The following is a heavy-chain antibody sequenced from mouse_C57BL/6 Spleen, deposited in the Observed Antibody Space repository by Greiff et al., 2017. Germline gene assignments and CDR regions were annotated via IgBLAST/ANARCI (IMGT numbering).Heavy chain of an antibody. CDR2: IDPSDSDT. J-gene: IGHJ4*01. V-gene: IGHV1-52*01. D-gene: IGHD5-5*01. CDR3: ARRGGPTFSDY. Sequence: QVQLQQPGAELVRPGSSVKLSCKASGYTFTSYWMHWVKQRPKHGLEWIGNIDPSDSDTHYNQKFKDKATLTEDTSSSTACMQLSSLPSVDYSVYYGARRGGPTFSDYWGQGTSVTVSS. CDR1: GYTFTSYW.